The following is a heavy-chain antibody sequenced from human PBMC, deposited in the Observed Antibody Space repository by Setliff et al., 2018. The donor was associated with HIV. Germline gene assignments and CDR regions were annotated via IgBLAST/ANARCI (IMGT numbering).Heavy chain of an antibody. J-gene: IGHJ6*03. CDR2: IYYSVSA. V-gene: IGHV4-59*11. CDR3: ARGVVDYDFWSGSGDYYYMDV. CDR1: GGSMNSHY. D-gene: IGHD3-3*01. Sequence: SETLSLTCTVSGGSMNSHYWSWIRQSPGRGLEWIGYIYYSVSAKYNPSLKSRVSMSIDTSKNQFSLKMSSVTAADTAVYYCARGVVDYDFWSGSGDYYYMDVWGKGATVTVSS.